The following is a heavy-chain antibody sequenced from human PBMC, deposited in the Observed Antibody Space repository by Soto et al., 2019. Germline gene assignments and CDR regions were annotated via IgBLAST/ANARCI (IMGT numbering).Heavy chain of an antibody. D-gene: IGHD2-21*01. V-gene: IGHV1-69*02. J-gene: IGHJ4*02. CDR2: IIPILGIA. CDR3: ARGLITIPNIDY. CDR1: GGTFSSYT. Sequence: QVQLVQSGAEVKKPGSSVKVSCKASGGTFSSYTISWVRQAPGQGLEWMGRIIPILGIANYAQKFQGRVTITPDKSTSTAYMELSSLISADTAVYYCARGLITIPNIDYWGQGTLVTVSS.